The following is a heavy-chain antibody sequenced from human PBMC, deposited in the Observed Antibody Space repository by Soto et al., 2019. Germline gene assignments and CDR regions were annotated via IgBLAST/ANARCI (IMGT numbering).Heavy chain of an antibody. CDR3: ARLERYTGYELHFDY. V-gene: IGHV5-10-1*01. CDR1: GYSFTSFW. Sequence: GASLKISCKGSGYSFTSFWISWVRQMPGKGLEWMGRIDPSDSYTSYSPSFQGHVTISADRSISTAYLQWSSLKASDTAMYYCARLERYTGYELHFDYWGQGTQVTVSS. J-gene: IGHJ4*02. D-gene: IGHD5-12*01. CDR2: IDPSDSYT.